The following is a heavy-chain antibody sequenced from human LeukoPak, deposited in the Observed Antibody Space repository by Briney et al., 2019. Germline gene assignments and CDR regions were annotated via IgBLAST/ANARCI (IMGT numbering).Heavy chain of an antibody. V-gene: IGHV3-64*01. J-gene: IGHJ4*02. CDR1: GFTLRSYA. CDR3: ARDGSGWAFDY. D-gene: IGHD6-19*01. CDR2: ISSNGGGT. Sequence: PGGSLRLSCAASGFTLRSYAMHWVRQAPGKGLEYVSAISSNGGGTYYANSVKGRFTISRDNSKNTLYLQMGSLRAEDMAVYYCARDGSGWAFDYWGQGTLVTVSS.